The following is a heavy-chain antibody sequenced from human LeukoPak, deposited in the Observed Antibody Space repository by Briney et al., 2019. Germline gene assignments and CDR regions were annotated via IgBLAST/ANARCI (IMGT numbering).Heavy chain of an antibody. Sequence: PSETLSLTCTVSGGSISSYYWSWIRQPPGKGLEWIGYIYSTGSANYNPSLKSRVTMSVDTSKIQFSLKLSSVTAADTAVYYCARHGYSNYVIDYWGQGTLVTVSS. D-gene: IGHD4-4*01. CDR1: GGSISSYY. CDR3: ARHGYSNYVIDY. J-gene: IGHJ4*02. CDR2: IYSTGSA. V-gene: IGHV4-59*08.